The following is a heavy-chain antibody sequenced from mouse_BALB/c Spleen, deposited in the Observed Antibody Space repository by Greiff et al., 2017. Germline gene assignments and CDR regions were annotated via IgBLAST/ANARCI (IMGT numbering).Heavy chain of an antibody. V-gene: IGHV5-4*02. CDR1: GFTFSDYY. CDR2: ISDGGSYT. J-gene: IGHJ2*01. Sequence: EVKLMESGGGLVKPGGSLKLSCAASGFTFSDYYMYWVRQTPEKRLEWVATISDGGSYTYYPDSVKGRFTISRDNAKNTLYLQMSSLRSEDTAMYYCARQWTTANFDYWGQGTTLTVSS. D-gene: IGHD1-2*01. CDR3: ARQWTTANFDY.